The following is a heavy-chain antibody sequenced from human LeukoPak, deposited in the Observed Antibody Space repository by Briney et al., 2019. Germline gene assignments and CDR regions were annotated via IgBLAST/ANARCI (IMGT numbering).Heavy chain of an antibody. CDR2: IYYSGST. J-gene: IGHJ3*02. Sequence: SETLSLTCTVSGGSISSYYWGWIRQPPGKGLEWIGYIYYSGSTNYNPSLKSRVTISVDTSKNQFSLKLSSVTAADTAVYYCARSYDSSGYWNAFDIWGQGTMVTVSS. CDR3: ARSYDSSGYWNAFDI. CDR1: GGSISSYY. V-gene: IGHV4-59*08. D-gene: IGHD3-22*01.